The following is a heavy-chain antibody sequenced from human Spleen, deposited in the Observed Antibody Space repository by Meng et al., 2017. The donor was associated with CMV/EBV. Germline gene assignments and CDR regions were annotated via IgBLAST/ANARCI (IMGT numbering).Heavy chain of an antibody. J-gene: IGHJ3*01. V-gene: IGHV3-53*01. Sequence: GGSLRLSCVASGFTVSRNYMSWVRQTPGKGLEWVSVIYPNEYTYHADSVKGRFTISRDTSENTLFLQMNSLRAEDTAVYYCAREGRDIRYCTSTSCSDAFDVWGQGAMVTVSS. CDR1: GFTVSRNY. CDR2: IYPNEYT. D-gene: IGHD2-2*01. CDR3: AREGRDIRYCTSTSCSDAFDV.